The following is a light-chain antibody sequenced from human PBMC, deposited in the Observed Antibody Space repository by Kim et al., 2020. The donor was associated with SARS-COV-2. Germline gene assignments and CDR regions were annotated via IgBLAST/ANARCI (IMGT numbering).Light chain of an antibody. V-gene: IGKV3-20*01. J-gene: IGKJ1*01. CDR2: GAS. CDR3: QQYATSGRT. CDR1: QSINNN. Sequence: PGERATRSCRASQSINNNLAWYQQIPGQAPRLLLYGASYRATDIADRFSGSGSGTDFTLTISRLEPEDFAVYYCQQYATSGRTFGQGTKVDIK.